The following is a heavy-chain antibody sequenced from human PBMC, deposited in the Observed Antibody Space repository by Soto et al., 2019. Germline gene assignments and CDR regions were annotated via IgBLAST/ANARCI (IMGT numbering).Heavy chain of an antibody. CDR2: ISAYNGNT. J-gene: IGHJ4*02. CDR1: GYTFTSYG. Sequence: ASVKVSCKASGYTFTSYGISWVRQAPGQGLEWMGWISAYNGNTNYAQKLQGRVTMTTDTSTSTAYMELRSLRSDDTAVYYCARGEDIVVVPAAIPLDYWGQGTLVTVSS. CDR3: ARGEDIVVVPAAIPLDY. V-gene: IGHV1-18*04. D-gene: IGHD2-2*01.